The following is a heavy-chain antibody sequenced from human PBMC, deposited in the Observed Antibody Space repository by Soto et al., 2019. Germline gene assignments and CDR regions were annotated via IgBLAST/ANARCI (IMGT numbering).Heavy chain of an antibody. CDR3: AAGGGLPRYY. D-gene: IGHD5-12*01. Sequence: QLQLQESGSGLVKPSQTLSLTCAVSGGSISSGGYSWSWIRQPPGKGLEWIGYIYHSGSTYYNPSLKSRVTISVDSSKNQYSLKLSSVTAADTSVYYCAAGGGLPRYYWGQGTLFTVSS. CDR2: IYHSGST. CDR1: GGSISSGGYS. J-gene: IGHJ4*02. V-gene: IGHV4-30-2*01.